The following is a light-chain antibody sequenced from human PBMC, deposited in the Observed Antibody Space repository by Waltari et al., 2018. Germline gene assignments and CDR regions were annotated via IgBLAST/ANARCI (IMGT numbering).Light chain of an antibody. V-gene: IGLV2-14*03. CDR2: DVS. CDR3: SSFTSASTVGVI. CDR1: SSDFGQYNY. J-gene: IGLJ2*01. Sequence: QSALTQPASVSGSPGQSITISCTGTSSDFGQYNYVSWHQQRPGKAPKLMIYDVSYRPSGISSRFSGSKSGSTASLTIYGLQAEDEADYYCSSFTSASTVGVIFGGGTKLTVL.